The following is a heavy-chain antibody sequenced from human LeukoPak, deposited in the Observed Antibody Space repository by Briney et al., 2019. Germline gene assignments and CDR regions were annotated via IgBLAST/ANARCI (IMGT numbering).Heavy chain of an antibody. V-gene: IGHV3-33*01. CDR1: GFTFSDYG. Sequence: GGSLRLSCAASGFTFSDYGMHWVRQAPGKGLEWVAVIRYDGRNQHFGDSVKGRFTISRDNSKNTLYMKMNSLRGEDTAVYYCAREVLVYTAMVGFDPWGQGTLVTVS. CDR3: AREVLVYTAMVGFDP. J-gene: IGHJ5*02. CDR2: IRYDGRNQ. D-gene: IGHD5-18*01.